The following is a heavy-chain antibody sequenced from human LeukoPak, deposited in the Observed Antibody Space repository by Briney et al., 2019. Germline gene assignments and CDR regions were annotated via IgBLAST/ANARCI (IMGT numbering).Heavy chain of an antibody. D-gene: IGHD6-13*01. CDR1: GDSFSGHY. V-gene: IGHV4-34*01. CDR3: VRSSRVAMPNALDLISDF. CDR2: ITDGERT. Sequence: SETLSLTCAVYGDSFSGHYWSWIRQPPGKGLEWIGEITDGERTSYSPSLKSRATISVVPSQRQFSLELDSVTAADTAIYYCVRSSRVAMPNALDLISDFWGQGTLVTVSS. J-gene: IGHJ4*02.